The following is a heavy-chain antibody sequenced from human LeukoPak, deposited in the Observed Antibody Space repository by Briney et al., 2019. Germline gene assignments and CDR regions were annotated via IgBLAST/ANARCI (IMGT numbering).Heavy chain of an antibody. D-gene: IGHD3-10*01. CDR3: ARDRGCFDA. Sequence: GGSLRLSCAASGFTFSRYWMHWVRHAPGKGLVRVSRINSDGSSTINADSVKGRFTISRDNAKNTLYLQMNSLRVEDTAVYYCARDRGCFDAWGQGTLVTVSS. J-gene: IGHJ5*02. CDR1: GFTFSRYW. CDR2: INSDGSST. V-gene: IGHV3-74*01.